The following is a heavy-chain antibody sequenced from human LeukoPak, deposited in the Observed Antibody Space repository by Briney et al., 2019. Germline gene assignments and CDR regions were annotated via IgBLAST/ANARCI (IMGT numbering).Heavy chain of an antibody. V-gene: IGHV1-69*05. CDR3: ARSSIVGATYYFDY. J-gene: IGHJ4*02. D-gene: IGHD1-26*01. Sequence: SVTVSCTASGGTFSSYAISWVRQAPGQGLEWMGGILPIFGTANYAQKFQGRVTITTDESTSTAYMELSSLSYEDTAVYYCARSSIVGATYYFDYWGQGTLVTVSS. CDR2: ILPIFGTA. CDR1: GGTFSSYA.